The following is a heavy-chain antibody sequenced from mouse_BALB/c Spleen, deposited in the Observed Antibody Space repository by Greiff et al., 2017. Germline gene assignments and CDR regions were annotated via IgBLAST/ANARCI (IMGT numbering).Heavy chain of an antibody. J-gene: IGHJ4*01. CDR3: ARRRYDGYYAMDY. CDR1: GFTFSSYA. CDR2: ISSGGSYT. D-gene: IGHD2-14*01. V-gene: IGHV5-9-4*01. Sequence: EVKLMESGGGLVKPGGSLKLSCAASGFTFSSYAMSWVRQSPEKRLEWVAEISSGGSYTYYPDTVTGRFTISRDNAKNTLYLEMSSLRSEDTAMYYCARRRYDGYYAMDYWGQGTSVTVSS.